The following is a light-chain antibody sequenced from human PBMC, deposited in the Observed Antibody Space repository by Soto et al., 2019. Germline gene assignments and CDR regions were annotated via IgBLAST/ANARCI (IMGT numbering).Light chain of an antibody. V-gene: IGKV3-20*01. J-gene: IGKJ3*01. CDR1: QSVSSSY. Sequence: EIVLTQSPGTLSLSPGERATLSCRASQSVSSSYLAWYQQKPGQAPRLLIYDASRATGIPDRFSGSGSGTDFTLTITSLESEDFAVYYCQHYGTSALFGPGTKVDI. CDR3: QHYGTSAL. CDR2: DAS.